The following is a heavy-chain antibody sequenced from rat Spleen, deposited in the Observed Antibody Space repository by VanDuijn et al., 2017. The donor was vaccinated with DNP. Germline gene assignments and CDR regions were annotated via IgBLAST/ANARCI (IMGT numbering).Heavy chain of an antibody. CDR3: ATLGSIVTTDY. CDR2: TSPTGGST. CDR1: GFTFGNYD. V-gene: IGHV5S23*01. Sequence: EVHLVESGENLVRPGGSLKLSCVVSGFTFGNYDMAWVRQAPTKGLEWVASTSPTGGSTFYRDSVKGRFTISRDNAESTLYLHMDSLGSEDTATYYCATLGSIVTTDYWGQGVMVTVSS. D-gene: IGHD1-10*01. J-gene: IGHJ2*01.